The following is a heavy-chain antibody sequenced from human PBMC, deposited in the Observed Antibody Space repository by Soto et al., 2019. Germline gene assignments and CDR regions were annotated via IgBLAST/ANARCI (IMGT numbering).Heavy chain of an antibody. CDR1: GYSFTSYW. Sequence: PGESLKISCKGSGYSFTSYWIGWVRQMPGKGLEWMGIIYPGDSDTRYSPSFQGQVTISADKSISTAYLQWSSLKASDTAMYYCARRSRIVVVTAMKAFDIWGQGTMVTVSS. CDR3: ARRSRIVVVTAMKAFDI. CDR2: IYPGDSDT. D-gene: IGHD2-21*02. V-gene: IGHV5-51*01. J-gene: IGHJ3*02.